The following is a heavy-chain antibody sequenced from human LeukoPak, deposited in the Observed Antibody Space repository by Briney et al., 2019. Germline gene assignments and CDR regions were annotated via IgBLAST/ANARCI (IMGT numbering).Heavy chain of an antibody. CDR1: GFTFSSYW. CDR3: AREASGYSGYSLRFFDY. Sequence: PGGSLRLSCAASGFTFSSYWMSWVRQAPGKGLEWVSAISGSGGSTYYADSVRGRFTISRDNSKNTLYLQMNSLRAEDTAVYYCAREASGYSGYSLRFFDYWGQGTLVTVSS. CDR2: ISGSGGST. J-gene: IGHJ4*02. V-gene: IGHV3-23*01. D-gene: IGHD5-12*01.